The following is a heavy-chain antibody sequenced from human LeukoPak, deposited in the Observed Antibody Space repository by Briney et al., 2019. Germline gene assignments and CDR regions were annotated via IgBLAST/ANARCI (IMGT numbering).Heavy chain of an antibody. CDR3: ASHLLSLQQLVLGDASDI. Sequence: GASVKVSCKASGYTFTGYYMHWVRQAPGQRLEWMGWINPKSGDTKYAQKFQGRVTMTRDTSISTAYMEPTSLRSDDTAVYYCASHLLSLQQLVLGDASDIWGPGTMVTVSS. CDR1: GYTFTGYY. CDR2: INPKSGDT. V-gene: IGHV1-2*02. D-gene: IGHD1-1*01. J-gene: IGHJ3*02.